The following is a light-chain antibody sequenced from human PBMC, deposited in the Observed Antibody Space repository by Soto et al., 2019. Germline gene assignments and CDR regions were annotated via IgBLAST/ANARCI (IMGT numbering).Light chain of an antibody. CDR1: QSLTNSF. CDR3: QQYGTSEII. V-gene: IGKV3-20*01. CDR2: DTS. J-gene: IGKJ5*01. Sequence: EIVLTQAPGTLSLSPGERANLACRASQSLTNSFIAWYQQKPGQAPRPLIYDTSSRATGIPDRFSGSGCGTDFTLTISRLEPENFAVFFCQQYGTSEIIFGQGTRLE.